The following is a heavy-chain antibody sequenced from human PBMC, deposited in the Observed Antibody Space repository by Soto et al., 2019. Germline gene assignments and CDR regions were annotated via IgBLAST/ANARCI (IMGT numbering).Heavy chain of an antibody. D-gene: IGHD3-9*01. CDR2: IRGDGGQT. CDR3: ARDVGLDSDDFFAY. CDR1: GFAFTSYG. V-gene: IGHV3-23*01. J-gene: IGHJ4*02. Sequence: GGSLRLSCTASGFAFTSYGMGWVRQAPGKGLQWVSTIRGDGGQTHYTDSVKGRFSVSRDNSKNTVYLQMDSLRAEDTAMYFCARDVGLDSDDFFAYWGQGTQVTVSS.